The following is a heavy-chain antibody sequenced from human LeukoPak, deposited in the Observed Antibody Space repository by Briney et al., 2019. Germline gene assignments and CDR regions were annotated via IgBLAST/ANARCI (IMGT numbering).Heavy chain of an antibody. CDR3: ATAYSSSSLPYYYYYMDV. CDR2: FDPEDGEA. V-gene: IGHV1-24*01. D-gene: IGHD6-6*01. J-gene: IGHJ6*03. CDR1: GYTLTELS. Sequence: ASVKVSCKVSGYTLTELSMHWVRQAPGKGLEWMGGFDPEDGEAIYAQKLQGRVTMTEDTSTDTAYMELSSLRSEDTAVYYCATAYSSSSLPYYYYYMDVWGKGTTVTVSS.